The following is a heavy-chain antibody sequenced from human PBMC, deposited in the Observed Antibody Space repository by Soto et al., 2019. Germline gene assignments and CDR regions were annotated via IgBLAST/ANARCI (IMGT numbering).Heavy chain of an antibody. CDR2: ISSSSSYI. D-gene: IGHD2-2*02. J-gene: IGHJ4*02. Sequence: EVQLVESGGGLVKPGGSLRLSCAASGFTFSSYSMNWVRQAPGKGLEWVSSISSSSSYIYYADSVKGRFTISRDNAKNSLYLQMNSLRAEDTAVYYCAREQDCSSTSCYTGLFDYWGQGTLVTVSS. CDR3: AREQDCSSTSCYTGLFDY. CDR1: GFTFSSYS. V-gene: IGHV3-21*01.